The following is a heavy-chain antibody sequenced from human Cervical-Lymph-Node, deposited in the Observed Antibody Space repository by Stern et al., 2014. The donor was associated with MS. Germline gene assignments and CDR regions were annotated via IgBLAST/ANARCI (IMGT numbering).Heavy chain of an antibody. CDR3: ARRGHGYMGIDY. D-gene: IGHD1-1*01. CDR2: IYPGDSET. V-gene: IGHV5-51*03. CDR1: GYRFTNNW. J-gene: IGHJ4*02. Sequence: EVQLVESGAEVRKPGESLRISCEISGYRFTNNWIGWVRQVPGKGLEWMGIIYPGDSETRYSPSFQGQGPILVDKSNSITYPQWSSLKASDTAIYYCARRGHGYMGIDYWGQGTLVTVSS.